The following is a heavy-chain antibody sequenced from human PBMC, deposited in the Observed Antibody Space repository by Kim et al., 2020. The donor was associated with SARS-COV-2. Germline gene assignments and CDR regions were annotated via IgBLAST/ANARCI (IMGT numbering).Heavy chain of an antibody. Sequence: GGSLRLSCAASGFTFSPYDMNWVRQAPGKGLEWVSYIAGSSNPIHYADSVKGRFTISRDNAKNSLYLQMNSLRDEDTAVYYCARSTGHLDFWGQGTLVTVSS. CDR1: GFTFSPYD. CDR3: ARSTGHLDF. V-gene: IGHV3-48*02. CDR2: IAGSSNPI. D-gene: IGHD2-8*02. J-gene: IGHJ4*02.